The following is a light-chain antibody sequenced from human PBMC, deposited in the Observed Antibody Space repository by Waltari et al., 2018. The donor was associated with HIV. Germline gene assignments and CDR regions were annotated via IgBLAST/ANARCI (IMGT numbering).Light chain of an antibody. CDR2: DNN. CDR1: SSNIGKNS. J-gene: IGLJ2*01. V-gene: IGLV1-51*01. CDR3: GAWDSSLNDDGV. Sequence: QSVLTQPPSVSAAPGQNVIISCSGSSSNIGKNSLSWYQPLPGTAPKLLINDNNKRPSGSPDRFSCSKSGTSATLVIIGLQTGDEDDYYCGAWDSSLNDDGVFGGGTKLTVL.